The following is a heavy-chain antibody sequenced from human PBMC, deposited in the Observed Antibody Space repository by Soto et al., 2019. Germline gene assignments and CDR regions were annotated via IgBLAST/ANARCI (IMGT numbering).Heavy chain of an antibody. CDR1: GFTFSSYW. Sequence: TGGSLRLSCAASGFTFSSYWMHWVRQAPGKGLVWVSRINSDGSSTSYADSVKGRFTISRDNAKNTLYLQMNSLRAEDTAVYYCARIVRWSRLDYGMDVWGQGTTVTVSS. D-gene: IGHD4-17*01. J-gene: IGHJ6*02. V-gene: IGHV3-74*01. CDR3: ARIVRWSRLDYGMDV. CDR2: INSDGSST.